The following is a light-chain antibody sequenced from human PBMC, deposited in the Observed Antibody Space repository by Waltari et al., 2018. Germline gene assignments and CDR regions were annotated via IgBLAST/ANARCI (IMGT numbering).Light chain of an antibody. CDR2: DAF. CDR1: QSVGSH. V-gene: IGKV3-11*01. CDR3: QQCSNWPPEYT. J-gene: IGKJ2*01. Sequence: EIVLTQYPATLSLSPGDRATLSCRASQSVGSHLAWYQQKPGQAPRLLIYDAFNRATGIPARFSGSWSATDFTLTISSLEPEDLAVYYCQQCSNWPPEYTFGQGTKLEIK.